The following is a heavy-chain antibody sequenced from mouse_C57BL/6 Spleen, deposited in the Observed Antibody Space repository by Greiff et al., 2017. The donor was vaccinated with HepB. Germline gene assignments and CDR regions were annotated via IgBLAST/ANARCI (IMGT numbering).Heavy chain of an antibody. CDR3: ARKSGLYAMDY. Sequence: QVQLQQPGAELVKPGASVKLSCKASGYTFTSYWMQWVKQRPGQGLEWIGEIDPSDSYTNYNQKFKGKATLTVDTSSSTAYMQLSSLTSEDSAVYYCARKSGLYAMDYWGQGTTLTVSS. CDR1: GYTFTSYW. J-gene: IGHJ4*01. V-gene: IGHV1-50*01. CDR2: IDPSDSYT.